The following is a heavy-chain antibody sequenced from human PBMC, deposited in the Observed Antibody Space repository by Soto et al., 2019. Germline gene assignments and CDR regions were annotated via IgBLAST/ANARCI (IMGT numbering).Heavy chain of an antibody. Sequence: QLQLQESGPGLVKPSETLSLTCTVSGGSISSSSYYWGWIRQPPGKGLEWIGSIYYSGSTYYNPSLKSRVTISVDTSKNQFSLKLSSVTAADTAVYYCARQEAIGGDIVLMVYANADFDYWGQGTLVTVSS. CDR3: ARQEAIGGDIVLMVYANADFDY. CDR2: IYYSGST. CDR1: GGSISSSSYY. D-gene: IGHD2-8*01. J-gene: IGHJ4*02. V-gene: IGHV4-39*01.